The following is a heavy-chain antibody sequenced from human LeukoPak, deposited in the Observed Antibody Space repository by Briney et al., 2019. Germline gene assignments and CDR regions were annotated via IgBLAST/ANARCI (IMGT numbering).Heavy chain of an antibody. Sequence: GSLRLSCAASGFTFSSYAMSWVRQPPGKGLEWIGYIHDSGSTKYNPSLKSRVTISVDTSKNQFSLKLSSVTAADTAVYYCARWYYSGWAFDYWGQGTLVTVSS. CDR3: ARWYYSGWAFDY. CDR1: GFTFSSYA. CDR2: IHDSGST. J-gene: IGHJ4*02. D-gene: IGHD6-19*01. V-gene: IGHV4-59*08.